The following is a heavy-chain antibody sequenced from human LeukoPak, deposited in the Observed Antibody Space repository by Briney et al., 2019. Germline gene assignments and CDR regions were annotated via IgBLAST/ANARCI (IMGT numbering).Heavy chain of an antibody. D-gene: IGHD3-3*01. Sequence: GGSLRLSCAASGFTFSSYAMTWVRQAPGKGLEWVSGISGSGSSTYYADSVKGRFTTSRDNSKNKLYLQMNSLRAEDTAVYYCAKDFWSGYFYFDYWGQGILVTVSS. CDR1: GFTFSSYA. CDR3: AKDFWSGYFYFDY. V-gene: IGHV3-23*01. J-gene: IGHJ4*02. CDR2: ISGSGSST.